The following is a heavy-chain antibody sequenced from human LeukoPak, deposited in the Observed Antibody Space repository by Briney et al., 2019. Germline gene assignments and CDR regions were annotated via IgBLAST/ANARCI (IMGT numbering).Heavy chain of an antibody. V-gene: IGHV3-11*01. CDR2: ISSSGSTI. CDR3: TKASGSSRPYYFDF. J-gene: IGHJ4*02. D-gene: IGHD3-10*01. CDR1: GFTFSDYY. Sequence: GGSLRLSCAASGFTFSDYYMSWIRQAPGEGLGWGSYISSSGSTIYYADSVQGRFTISRDNSKNTLYLQMNSLRVEDTAVYYCTKASGSSRPYYFDFWGQGTLVTVSS.